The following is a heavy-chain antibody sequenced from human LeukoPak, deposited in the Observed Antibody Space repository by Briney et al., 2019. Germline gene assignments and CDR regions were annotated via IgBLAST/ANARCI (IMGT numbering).Heavy chain of an antibody. CDR2: IKQDGGEK. J-gene: IGHJ4*02. CDR3: AKDISGYDSSFLFDY. D-gene: IGHD5-12*01. V-gene: IGHV3-7*03. CDR1: GFTFSSYW. Sequence: PGGSLRLSCAASGFTFSSYWMSWVRQAPGKGLEWVANIKQDGGEKFYVDSVKGRFTISRDNSKNTLYLQMNSLRAEDTAVYYCAKDISGYDSSFLFDYWGQGTLVTVSS.